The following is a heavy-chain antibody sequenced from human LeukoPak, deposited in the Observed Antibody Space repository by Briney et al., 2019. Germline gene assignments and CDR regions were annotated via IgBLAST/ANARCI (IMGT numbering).Heavy chain of an antibody. J-gene: IGHJ4*02. Sequence: GGSLRLSCAASGFTFSSYAMSWVRPAPGEGLEWVSAISGSGGSTYYADSEKGRSTISRDNSKNTLYLQMNSLRAEDTAVYYCAKVGYCSSTSCYWRGTYYFDYWGQGTLVTVSS. CDR3: AKVGYCSSTSCYWRGTYYFDY. CDR2: ISGSGGST. D-gene: IGHD2-2*01. V-gene: IGHV3-23*01. CDR1: GFTFSSYA.